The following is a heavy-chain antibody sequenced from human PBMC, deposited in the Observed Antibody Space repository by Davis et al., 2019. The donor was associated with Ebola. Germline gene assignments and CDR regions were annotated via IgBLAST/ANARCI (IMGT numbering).Heavy chain of an antibody. CDR2: IYYSGST. CDR1: GGSISSGDYY. Sequence: SETLSLTCTVSGGSISSGDYYWSWIRQHPGKGLEWIGYIYYSGSTYYNPSLKSRVTISVDTSKNQFSLKLSSVTAADTAVYYCARVVELRYFDWLLGLRYMDVWGKGTTVTVSS. J-gene: IGHJ6*03. CDR3: ARVVELRYFDWLLGLRYMDV. D-gene: IGHD3-9*01. V-gene: IGHV4-31*03.